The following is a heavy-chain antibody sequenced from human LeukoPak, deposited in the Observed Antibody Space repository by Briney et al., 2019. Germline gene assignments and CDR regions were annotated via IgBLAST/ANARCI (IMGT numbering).Heavy chain of an antibody. CDR3: ARGSGYDFGEYGYYYMDV. J-gene: IGHJ6*03. D-gene: IGHD5-12*01. Sequence: GGSLRLSCAASGFTFSSYSMNWVRQAPGKGLEWVSYISSSSSTIYYADSVKGRFTISRDNAKNSLYLQMNSLRAEDTAVYYCARGSGYDFGEYGYYYMDVWGKGTTVTVSS. V-gene: IGHV3-48*01. CDR2: ISSSSSTI. CDR1: GFTFSSYS.